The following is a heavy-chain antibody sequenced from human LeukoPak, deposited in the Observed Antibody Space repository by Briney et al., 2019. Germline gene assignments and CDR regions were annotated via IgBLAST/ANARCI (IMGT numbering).Heavy chain of an antibody. Sequence: SETLSLXCAVYGGSFSGYHWSWIRQPPGKGLEWIGEINHSGSTNYNPSLKSRVTISVDTSKNQFSLKLSSVTAADTAVYYCARGEGDYDMSWGYMDVWGKGTTVTVSS. CDR1: GGSFSGYH. J-gene: IGHJ6*03. CDR3: ARGEGDYDMSWGYMDV. V-gene: IGHV4-34*01. D-gene: IGHD3-9*01. CDR2: INHSGST.